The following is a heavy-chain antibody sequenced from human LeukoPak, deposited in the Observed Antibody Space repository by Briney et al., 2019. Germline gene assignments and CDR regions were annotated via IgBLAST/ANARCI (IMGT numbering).Heavy chain of an antibody. J-gene: IGHJ3*02. D-gene: IGHD3-3*01. CDR3: ARPDYDFWSGPRRTYAFDI. CDR1: GYTFTGYY. Sequence: GASVKVSCKTSGYTFTGYYMHWVRQAPGQGLEWMGWINPNSGGTNYAQKFQGRVTMTRDTSISTAYMELSRLRSDDTAVYYCARPDYDFWSGPRRTYAFDIWGQGTMVTVSS. V-gene: IGHV1-2*02. CDR2: INPNSGGT.